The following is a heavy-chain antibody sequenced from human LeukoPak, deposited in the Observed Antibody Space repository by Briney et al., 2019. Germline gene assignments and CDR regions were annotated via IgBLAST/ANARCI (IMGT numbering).Heavy chain of an antibody. V-gene: IGHV3-30*02. CDR1: GFTFSSYG. CDR3: ARDQRITVFGVAFDAFDI. Sequence: GGSLRLSCAASGFTFSSYGMHWVRQAPGKGLEWVAFIWYDGSNKYYADSVKGRFTISRDISKNTLYVQMNSLRAEDTAVYYCARDQRITVFGVAFDAFDIWGQGTMVTVSS. J-gene: IGHJ3*02. D-gene: IGHD3-3*01. CDR2: IWYDGSNK.